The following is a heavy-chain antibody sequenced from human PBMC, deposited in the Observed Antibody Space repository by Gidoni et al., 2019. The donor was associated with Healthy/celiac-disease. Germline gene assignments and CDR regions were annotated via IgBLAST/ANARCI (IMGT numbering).Heavy chain of an antibody. D-gene: IGHD3-10*01. CDR3: TTQLYGSGPFDY. V-gene: IGHV3-15*07. CDR2: IKSKTDGGTT. Sequence: EVQLVESGGGLVTPGGSLRLSCAASGFTFSNAWMNWVRQAPGKGLECVGRIKSKTDGGTTDYAAPVKGRFTISRDDSKNTLYLQMNSLKTEDTAVYYCTTQLYGSGPFDYWGQGTLVTVSS. CDR1: GFTFSNAW. J-gene: IGHJ4*02.